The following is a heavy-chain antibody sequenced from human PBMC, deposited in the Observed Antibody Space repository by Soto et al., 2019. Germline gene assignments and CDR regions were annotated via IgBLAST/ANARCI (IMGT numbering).Heavy chain of an antibody. J-gene: IGHJ4*02. Sequence: GGSLRLSCAAAGFNFNGYSVHWVRQAPGKGLEWVAFMSVDGSDNSYADSVRGRFTISRDNSKNTVYLQMNSLRTEDTAVYYCAREGVVGATRGYYFDYWGQGTLVTVSS. D-gene: IGHD1-26*01. CDR1: GFNFNGYS. CDR3: AREGVVGATRGYYFDY. V-gene: IGHV3-30-3*01. CDR2: MSVDGSDN.